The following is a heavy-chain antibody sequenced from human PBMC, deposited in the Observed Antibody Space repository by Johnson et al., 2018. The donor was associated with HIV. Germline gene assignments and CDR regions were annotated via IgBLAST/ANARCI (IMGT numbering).Heavy chain of an antibody. J-gene: IGHJ3*02. CDR2: VSYDGSSK. CDR1: GFTFSRFA. CDR3: ARDKCSGGSCYDDDVFDI. Sequence: QVQLVESGGDVVQPERSLRLSCATSGFTFSRFAMHWVRQAPGKGLEWVACVSYDGSSKYYAASVKGRFIISRDNSKNTLFLQMNSLRAEDTAVYYCARDKCSGGSCYDDDVFDIWGQGTMVTVSS. D-gene: IGHD2-15*01. V-gene: IGHV3-30-3*01.